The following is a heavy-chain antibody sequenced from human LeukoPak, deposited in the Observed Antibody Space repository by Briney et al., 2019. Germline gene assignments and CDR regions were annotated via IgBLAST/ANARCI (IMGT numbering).Heavy chain of an antibody. V-gene: IGHV4-59*08. D-gene: IGHD4-23*01. Sequence: SETLSLTCTVSGGSISSYYWSWIRQPPGKGLEWIGYIYYSGSTNYNPSLKSRVTISVDTSKNQFSLKLSSVTAADTAVYYCARQTVVTPDYYYGMDVWGQGTTVTVSS. CDR2: IYYSGST. J-gene: IGHJ6*02. CDR1: GGSISSYY. CDR3: ARQTVVTPDYYYGMDV.